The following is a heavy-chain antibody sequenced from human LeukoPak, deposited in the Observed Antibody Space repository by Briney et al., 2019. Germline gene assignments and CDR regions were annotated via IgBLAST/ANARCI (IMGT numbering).Heavy chain of an antibody. CDR1: GFILGSYG. CDR2: MRSDGSDK. J-gene: IGHJ4*02. V-gene: IGHV3-30*02. Sequence: PGGSLRLSCAASGFILGSYGMHWVRQAPGKGLEWVAFMRSDGSDKYYADSVKGRFTISRDNSKNTLYLQMNSLRAEDTAVYYCAKHDGSSYYWGQGTLVTVSS. CDR3: AKHDGSSYY. D-gene: IGHD3-22*01.